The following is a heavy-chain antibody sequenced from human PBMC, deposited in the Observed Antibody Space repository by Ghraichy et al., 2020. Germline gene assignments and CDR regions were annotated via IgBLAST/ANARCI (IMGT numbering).Heavy chain of an antibody. V-gene: IGHV4-31*03. Sequence: SETLSLTCTVSGGSISSGGYYWSWIRQHPGKGLEWIGYIYYSGSTYYNPSLKSRVTISVDTSKNQFSLKLSSVTAADTAVYYCARVRGLGMKTYDYWGQGTLVTVSS. CDR1: GGSISSGGYY. D-gene: IGHD3-10*01. J-gene: IGHJ4*02. CDR3: ARVRGLGMKTYDY. CDR2: IYYSGST.